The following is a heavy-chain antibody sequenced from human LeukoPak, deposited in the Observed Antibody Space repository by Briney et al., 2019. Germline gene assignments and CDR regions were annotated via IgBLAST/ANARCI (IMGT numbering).Heavy chain of an antibody. Sequence: GGSLRLSCAASGFTFTNAWMNWVRQAPGKGLEWVGRIKSKTDGGTTDYAAPVKGRFTISRDDSENTLYLQVNSLKTEDTAVYYCTRIFRTAHFDYWGQGTPVTVSS. V-gene: IGHV3-15*07. CDR1: GFTFTNAW. CDR2: IKSKTDGGTT. D-gene: IGHD2/OR15-2a*01. CDR3: TRIFRTAHFDY. J-gene: IGHJ4*02.